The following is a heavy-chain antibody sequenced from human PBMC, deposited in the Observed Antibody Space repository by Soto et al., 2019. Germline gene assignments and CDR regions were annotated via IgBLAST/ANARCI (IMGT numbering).Heavy chain of an antibody. CDR3: ANADVASHAPFAC. J-gene: IGHJ4*02. V-gene: IGHV3-23*01. CDR1: GFTFRGYA. CDR2: ISGSGDST. D-gene: IGHD3-10*02. Sequence: EEQMLESGGGLAQPGGSLRLSCAASGFTFRGYAMSWVRQAPGKGPEWVSGISGSGDSTYHAKSVKGRFIISRDNSKNPVYLEINSRTAAGTGVYYCANADVASHAPFACWGQGTVVAVSS.